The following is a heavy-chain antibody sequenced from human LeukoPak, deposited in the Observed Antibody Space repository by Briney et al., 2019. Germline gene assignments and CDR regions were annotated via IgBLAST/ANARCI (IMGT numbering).Heavy chain of an antibody. Sequence: PSETLSLTCAVYGGSFSGYYWSWIRQPPGKGLEWIGEINHSGSTYYNPSLKSRVTISVDTSKNQFSLKLSSVTAADTAVYYCARWDHYYGSGSYYPGGWFDPWGQGTLVTVSS. CDR3: ARWDHYYGSGSYYPGGWFDP. CDR1: GGSFSGYY. CDR2: INHSGST. D-gene: IGHD3-10*01. V-gene: IGHV4-34*01. J-gene: IGHJ5*02.